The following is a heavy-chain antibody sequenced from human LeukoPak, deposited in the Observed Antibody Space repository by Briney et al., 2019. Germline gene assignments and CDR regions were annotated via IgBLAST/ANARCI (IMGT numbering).Heavy chain of an antibody. CDR1: GFTFSSYN. J-gene: IGHJ6*03. CDR2: ITSGSSHI. Sequence: GGSLRLSCAASGFTFSSYNMNWVRQTPGQGLEWVSSITSGSSHIYYADSVKGRFTISRDNAKISLYLQMNSLRAEDTAVYYCARDPYSGSYGADYYYYMAVWGKGTTVTISS. D-gene: IGHD1-26*01. V-gene: IGHV3-21*01. CDR3: ARDPYSGSYGADYYYYMAV.